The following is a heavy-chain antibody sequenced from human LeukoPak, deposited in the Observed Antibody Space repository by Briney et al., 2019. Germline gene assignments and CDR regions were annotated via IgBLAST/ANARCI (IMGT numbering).Heavy chain of an antibody. CDR2: IILIFGTR. CDR3: ARDHGRDQHSPQAYYYFYYYMDV. D-gene: IGHD2-2*01. J-gene: IGHJ6*03. Sequence: ASVKVSCKASGGTFNSYAISWVRQAPGQGLEWMGGIILIFGTRTYAQKFQGRVTITTDESTSTAYMELSSLRSEDTAVYYCARDHGRDQHSPQAYYYFYYYMDVWDKGTTVTVSS. V-gene: IGHV1-69*05. CDR1: GGTFNSYA.